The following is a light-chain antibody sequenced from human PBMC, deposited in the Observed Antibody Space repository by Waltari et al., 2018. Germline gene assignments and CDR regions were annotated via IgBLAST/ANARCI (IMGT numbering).Light chain of an antibody. CDR3: QNRRNWPLLT. Sequence: EIVLTQSPGTLSLSPGERATLSCRASQSVSSSYLAWYQQKPGQAPRLLIYGASSRATGIPDRFSGSGSGTDFTLTISRLEPEDFAVYYCQNRRNWPLLTFGGGTKVEIK. CDR2: GAS. J-gene: IGKJ4*01. V-gene: IGKV3D-20*02. CDR1: QSVSSSY.